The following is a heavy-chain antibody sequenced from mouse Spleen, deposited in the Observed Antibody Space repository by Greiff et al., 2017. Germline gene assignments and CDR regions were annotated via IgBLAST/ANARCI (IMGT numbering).Heavy chain of an antibody. V-gene: IGHV14-1*02. CDR1: GFNIKDYY. CDR2: IDPENGNT. Sequence: VQLQQSGAELVRPGALVKLSCKASGFNIKDYYMHWVKPRPEQGLEWIGWIDPENGNTIYDPKFQGKASITADTSSNTAYLQLSSLTSEDTAVYYCARVGVVATRGYFDYWGQGTTLTVSS. J-gene: IGHJ2*01. CDR3: ARVGVVATRGYFDY. D-gene: IGHD1-1*01.